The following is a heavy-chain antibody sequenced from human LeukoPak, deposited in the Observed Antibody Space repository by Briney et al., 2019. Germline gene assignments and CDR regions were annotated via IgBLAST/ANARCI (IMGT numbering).Heavy chain of an antibody. D-gene: IGHD3-10*01. J-gene: IGHJ4*02. CDR2: ISGSGGST. Sequence: GSLRRSCAASRFTFSTYAMSWVRQAPGKGLEWVSAISGSGGSTYYADSVKGRFTISRENSKNTLSLQMNSLRAEDTAVYYCAKSSDGSGFFADYWGQGTLVTVSS. CDR3: AKSSDGSGFFADY. V-gene: IGHV3-23*01. CDR1: RFTFSTYA.